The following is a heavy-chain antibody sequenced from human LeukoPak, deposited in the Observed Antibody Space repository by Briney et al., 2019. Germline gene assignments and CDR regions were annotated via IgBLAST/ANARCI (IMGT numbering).Heavy chain of an antibody. D-gene: IGHD4-23*01. V-gene: IGHV1-69*13. J-gene: IGHJ4*02. CDR3: AAPLEDGGKNY. Sequence: SVKVSCKASGCTFSSYAISWVRQAPRQGLEWMGGIIPIFGTANYAQKFQGRVTITADESTSTAYMELSSLRSEDTAVYYCAAPLEDGGKNYWGQGTLVTVSS. CDR1: GCTFSSYA. CDR2: IIPIFGTA.